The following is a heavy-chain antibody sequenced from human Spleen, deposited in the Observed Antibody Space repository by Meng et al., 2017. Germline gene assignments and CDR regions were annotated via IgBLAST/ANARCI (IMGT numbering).Heavy chain of an antibody. D-gene: IGHD2-15*01. Sequence: SVKVSCKASGGTFSSYAISWVRQAPGQGLEWMGGIIPIFGTANYAQKFQGRVTITADKSTSTAYMELSSLRAEDTAVYYCARDRSGPNTPFDYWGQGTLVTVSS. CDR3: ARDRSGPNTPFDY. CDR1: GGTFSSYA. CDR2: IIPIFGTA. J-gene: IGHJ4*02. V-gene: IGHV1-69*06.